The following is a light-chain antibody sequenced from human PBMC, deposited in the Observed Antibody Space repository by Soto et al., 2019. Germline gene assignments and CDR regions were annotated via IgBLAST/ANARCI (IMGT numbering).Light chain of an antibody. Sequence: DIVMTQSPDSLAVSLGETATINCKCSQSVLYSSNNKNYLAWYQQKPGQPPKLLIYWASTRESGVPDRFSGSGSGTDFTLTISSLQAEDVAVYYCQQYYSTHGTFGQGTKVEIK. CDR3: QQYYSTHGT. V-gene: IGKV4-1*01. CDR1: QSVLYSSNNKNY. CDR2: WAS. J-gene: IGKJ1*01.